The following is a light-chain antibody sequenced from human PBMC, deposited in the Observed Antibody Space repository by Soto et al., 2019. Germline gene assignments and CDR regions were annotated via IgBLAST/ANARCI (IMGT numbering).Light chain of an antibody. V-gene: IGKV3D-7*01. J-gene: IGKJ4*02. CDR3: HQDFDLPLT. CDR2: GAS. CDR1: QSLSTTY. Sequence: EIVMTQSPVTLSLSPGDRATLSCRASQSLSTTYISWYQQKPGQAPRLLIYGASTRATGIPARFSGSGSGTDFTLTISSLQPEDFALYYCHQDFDLPLTFGGGTKVDIK.